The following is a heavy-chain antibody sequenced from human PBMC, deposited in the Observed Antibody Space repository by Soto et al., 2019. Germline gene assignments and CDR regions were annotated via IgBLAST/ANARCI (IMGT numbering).Heavy chain of an antibody. J-gene: IGHJ4*02. D-gene: IGHD3-9*01. CDR1: GGSFSGYY. Sequence: SETLSLTCAVDGGSFSGYYWSWIRQPPGKGLEWIGEINHSGSTNYNPSLKSRVTISVDTSKNQFSLKLSSVTAADTAVYYCARGERPLRYFDWSYRAPYFDYWGQGTLVTVSS. CDR3: ARGERPLRYFDWSYRAPYFDY. CDR2: INHSGST. V-gene: IGHV4-34*01.